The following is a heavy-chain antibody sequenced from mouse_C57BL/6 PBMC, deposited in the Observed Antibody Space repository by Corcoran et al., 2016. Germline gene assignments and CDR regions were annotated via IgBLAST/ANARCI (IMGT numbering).Heavy chain of an antibody. D-gene: IGHD1-1*01. CDR3: ARSTVVAKPYFDY. CDR2: INTYSGVP. Sequence: QIQLVQSGPELKKPGETVKISCKASGYTFTTYGMSWVKQAPGKGLKWMGWINTYSGVPTYADDFKGRFAFSLETSASTAYLQINNLKNEDTATYFCARSTVVAKPYFDYWGQGTTLTVSS. CDR1: GYTFTTYG. J-gene: IGHJ2*01. V-gene: IGHV9-3*01.